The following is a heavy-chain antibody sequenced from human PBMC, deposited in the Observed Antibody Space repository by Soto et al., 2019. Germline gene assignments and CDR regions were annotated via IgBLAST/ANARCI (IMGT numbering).Heavy chain of an antibody. J-gene: IGHJ4*02. CDR3: ARGSGVVPAAIGY. CDR1: GYTFTGYY. Sequence: ASVKVSCKASGYTFTGYYMHWVRQAPGQGLEWMGWINPNSGGTNYAQKFQGRVTMTRDTSISTAYMELSRLRSDDTAVYYCARGSGVVPAAIGYWGQGTLVTVSS. D-gene: IGHD2-2*01. V-gene: IGHV1-2*02. CDR2: INPNSGGT.